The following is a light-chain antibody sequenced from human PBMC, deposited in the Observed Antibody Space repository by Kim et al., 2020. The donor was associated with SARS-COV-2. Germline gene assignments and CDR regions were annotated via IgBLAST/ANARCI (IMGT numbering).Light chain of an antibody. CDR1: SSNIGNKT. V-gene: IGLV1-44*01. Sequence: QSVLRQPSSASAAPGQRVTISCAGSSSNIGNKTVTWFQQFPGPAPKLLIYTNDQRPSGMPDRFSGSKSGTSATLAITGLPSGDEADYYCATWDVSLSAWVFGGGTQLTVL. CDR2: TND. CDR3: ATWDVSLSAWV. J-gene: IGLJ3*02.